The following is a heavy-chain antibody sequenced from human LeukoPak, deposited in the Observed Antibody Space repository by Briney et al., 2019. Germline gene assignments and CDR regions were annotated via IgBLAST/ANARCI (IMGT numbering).Heavy chain of an antibody. D-gene: IGHD5-12*01. CDR1: GFTFSNYA. CDR2: ISYDGHYK. Sequence: PGRSLRLSCAASGFTFSNYAMHWVRQAPGKGLEGVAVISYDGHYKYYADSVKGRFTISRDNSRNTLYLQMNSLRGEDTAVYYCARDHASDIVATGEDYWGQGTLVTVSS. J-gene: IGHJ4*02. V-gene: IGHV3-30-3*01. CDR3: ARDHASDIVATGEDY.